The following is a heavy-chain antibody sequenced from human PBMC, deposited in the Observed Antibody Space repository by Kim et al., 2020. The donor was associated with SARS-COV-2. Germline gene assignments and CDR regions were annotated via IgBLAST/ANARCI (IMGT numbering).Heavy chain of an antibody. Sequence: GGSLRLSCAASGFTFSNAWMSWVRQAPGKGLGWVGRIKSKTDGGTTDYAAPVKGRFTISRDDSKNTLYLQMNSLKTEDTAVYYCTTAPKYYYDSSGYYYSDYWGQGTLVTVSS. CDR1: GFTFSNAW. D-gene: IGHD3-22*01. CDR3: TTAPKYYYDSSGYYYSDY. J-gene: IGHJ4*02. CDR2: IKSKTDGGTT. V-gene: IGHV3-15*01.